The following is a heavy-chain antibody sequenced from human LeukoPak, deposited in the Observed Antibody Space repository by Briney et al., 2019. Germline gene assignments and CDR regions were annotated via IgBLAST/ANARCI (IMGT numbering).Heavy chain of an antibody. CDR2: IRSKAYGGTT. CDR1: GFTFGDYA. D-gene: IGHD4-17*01. V-gene: IGHV3-49*03. Sequence: GGSLRLSCTASGFTFGDYAMSWFRQAPGKGLEWVGFIRSKAYGGTTEYAASVKGRFTISRDDSKSSAYLQMNSLKTEDTAVYYCTREDDDYGDYFAAEYFQHWGQGTLVTVSS. CDR3: TREDDDYGDYFAAEYFQH. J-gene: IGHJ1*01.